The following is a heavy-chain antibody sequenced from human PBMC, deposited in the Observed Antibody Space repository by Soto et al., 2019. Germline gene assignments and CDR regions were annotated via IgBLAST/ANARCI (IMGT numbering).Heavy chain of an antibody. Sequence: QVQLVESGGGVVQPGRSLRLSCAASGFSFRNYGMHWVRQAPGKGLEWVAMVWHDGGDKYYADSVKGRFTISRDNSKNTLYLEMNSLRAEDTALYYCARDADISNHYSYCDYWGQGSLVTVSS. V-gene: IGHV3-33*01. CDR2: VWHDGGDK. J-gene: IGHJ4*02. D-gene: IGHD3-22*01. CDR3: ARDADISNHYSYCDY. CDR1: GFSFRNYG.